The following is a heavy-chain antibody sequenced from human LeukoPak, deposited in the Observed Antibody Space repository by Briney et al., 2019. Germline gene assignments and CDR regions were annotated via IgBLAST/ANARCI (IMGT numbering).Heavy chain of an antibody. CDR1: GYSFTNYW. CDR2: IYPGDSDT. V-gene: IGHV5-51*01. Sequence: GESLKISCKGSGYSFTNYWIGWVRQLPGKGLEWMGIIYPGDSDTKYSPSFQGQVTISADKSISTAHLQWSSLKASDTAIYYCARRKLEQHEIDAFDIWGQGTMVTVSS. J-gene: IGHJ3*02. CDR3: ARRKLEQHEIDAFDI. D-gene: IGHD1/OR15-1a*01.